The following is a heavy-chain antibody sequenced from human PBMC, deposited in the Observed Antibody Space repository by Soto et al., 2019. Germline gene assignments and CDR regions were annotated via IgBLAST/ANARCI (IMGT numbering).Heavy chain of an antibody. V-gene: IGHV1-46*01. CDR2: INPSGGST. J-gene: IGHJ4*02. CDR1: GYTFTSYY. D-gene: IGHD3-22*01. CDR3: ARVPYYYDSSGYYGGYYFDY. Sequence: QVQLVQSGAEVKKPGASVKVSCKASGYTFTSYYMHWVRQAPGQGLEWMGIINPSGGSTSYAQKFQGRVTMTRDTSTSTVYMELSSLRSEDTAVYYCARVPYYYDSSGYYGGYYFDYWGQGTLVTVSS.